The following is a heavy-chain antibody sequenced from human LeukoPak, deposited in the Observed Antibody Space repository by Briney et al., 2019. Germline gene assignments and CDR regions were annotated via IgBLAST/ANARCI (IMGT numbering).Heavy chain of an antibody. D-gene: IGHD3-22*01. CDR3: AREGDSSGYYPYYFDY. CDR1: GYTFTSYA. Sequence: ASVKVSCKASGYTFTSYAMHWVRQAPGQRLEWMGWINAGNGNTKYSQKFQGRVTMTTDTSTSTAYMELRSLRSDDTAVYYCAREGDSSGYYPYYFDYWGQGTLVTVSS. CDR2: INAGNGNT. J-gene: IGHJ4*02. V-gene: IGHV1-3*01.